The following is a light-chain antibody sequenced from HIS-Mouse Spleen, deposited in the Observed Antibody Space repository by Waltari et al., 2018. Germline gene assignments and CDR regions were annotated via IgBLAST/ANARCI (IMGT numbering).Light chain of an antibody. J-gene: IGLJ2*01. CDR1: ALPKKY. V-gene: IGLV3-10*01. CDR2: EDR. Sequence: SYELTQPPSVSVSPGQTARITCSGDALPKKYAYWYQQKSGQAPVLVIYEDRKVPSGSPERFSGSSSGTMATLTISGAQVEDEADYYCYSTDSSGNHRVFGGGTKLTVL. CDR3: YSTDSSGNHRV.